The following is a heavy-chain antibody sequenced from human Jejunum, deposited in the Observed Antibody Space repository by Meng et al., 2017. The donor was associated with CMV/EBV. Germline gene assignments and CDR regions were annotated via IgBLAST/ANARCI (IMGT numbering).Heavy chain of an antibody. D-gene: IGHD6-19*01. CDR2: ISCYNGDT. V-gene: IGHV1-18*01. CDR1: GYTFTHHG. CDR3: ARDPSNTSGRYAYFDY. Sequence: QLQLQRSGAEVKKPGASVMVSGKASGYTFTHHGISWIRQAPGQGLEWTGWISCYNGDTNYAQKLQGRVTMTTDTSTNTAYMDLRGLRSDDTAVYYCARDPSNTSGRYAYFDYWGQGTLVTVSS. J-gene: IGHJ4*02.